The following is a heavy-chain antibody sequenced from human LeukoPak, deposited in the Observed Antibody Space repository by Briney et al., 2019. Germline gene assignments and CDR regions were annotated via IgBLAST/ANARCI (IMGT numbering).Heavy chain of an antibody. CDR3: ARDAGANYFDY. CDR2: INPSSGGT. V-gene: IGHV1-2*02. CDR1: GYTFTGYY. J-gene: IGHJ4*02. D-gene: IGHD3-10*01. Sequence: ASVKVSCKASGYTFTGYYMHWVRQAPGQGLEWLGWINPSSGGTNYALKFQGRVTLTGDTSIRTAYMELSRLRSDDTAVYYCARDAGANYFDYWGQGSLVTVSS.